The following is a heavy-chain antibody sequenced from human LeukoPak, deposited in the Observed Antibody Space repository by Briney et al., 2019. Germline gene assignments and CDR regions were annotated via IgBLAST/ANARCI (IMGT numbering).Heavy chain of an antibody. V-gene: IGHV4-59*01. CDR1: GGSISSYY. CDR3: ARGCIGGSSTSCYAGHYYYGMDV. CDR2: IYYNGST. J-gene: IGHJ6*02. Sequence: SETLSLTCTVSGGSISSYYWSWIRQPPGKGLEWIGYIYYNGSTNYNPSLKSRVTISVDTSKNQFSLKLSSVTAADTAVYYCARGCIGGSSTSCYAGHYYYGMDVWGQGTTVTVSS. D-gene: IGHD2-2*01.